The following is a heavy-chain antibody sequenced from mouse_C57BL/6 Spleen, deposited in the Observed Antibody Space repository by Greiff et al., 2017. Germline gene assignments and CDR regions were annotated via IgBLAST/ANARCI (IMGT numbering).Heavy chain of an antibody. Sequence: ESGPGLVKPSQSLSLTCSVTGYSITSGYYWNWIRQFPGNKLEWMGDISYDGSNNYNPSLNNRISITLDTPKNQFFLKLNSVTTEDAATYYCARIYYDYYFDYWGQGTTLTVSS. J-gene: IGHJ2*01. D-gene: IGHD2-4*01. V-gene: IGHV3-6*01. CDR2: ISYDGSN. CDR3: ARIYYDYYFDY. CDR1: GYSITSGYY.